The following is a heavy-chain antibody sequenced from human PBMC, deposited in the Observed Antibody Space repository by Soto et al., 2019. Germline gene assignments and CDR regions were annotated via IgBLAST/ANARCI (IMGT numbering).Heavy chain of an antibody. J-gene: IGHJ4*02. Sequence: SETLPLTFTYSACPISSSSYYSHWRRQPPGKGLEWIGSIYYSGSTYYNPSLKSRVTISVDTSKNQFSLKLSSVTAADTAVYYCARRGYYYDSSGYPSVWYWGQGTLVTVS. CDR3: ARRGYYYDSSGYPSVWY. CDR2: IYYSGST. CDR1: ACPISSSSYY. V-gene: IGHV4-39*01. D-gene: IGHD3-22*01.